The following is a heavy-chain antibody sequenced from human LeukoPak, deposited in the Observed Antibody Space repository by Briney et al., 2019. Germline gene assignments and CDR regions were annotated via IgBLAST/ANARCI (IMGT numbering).Heavy chain of an antibody. Sequence: GGSLRLSCAASGFTFSTYWMHWVRQAPGKGLVWVSDIKGDGSSTRYADSVKGRFTISRDNAKNTLFLQMNSLRVEDTAVYYCARGNWEPADYWGQGTLVTVSS. J-gene: IGHJ4*02. CDR2: IKGDGSST. V-gene: IGHV3-74*01. D-gene: IGHD1-26*01. CDR3: ARGNWEPADY. CDR1: GFTFSTYW.